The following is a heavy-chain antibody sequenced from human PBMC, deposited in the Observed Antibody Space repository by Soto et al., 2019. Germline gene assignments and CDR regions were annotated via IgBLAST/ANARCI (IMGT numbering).Heavy chain of an antibody. CDR1: GGSISSYY. CDR3: AREGAPSSGAYYGMDV. CDR2: IYYSGST. D-gene: IGHD6-25*01. V-gene: IGHV4-59*01. Sequence: SETLSLTCTVSGGSISSYYWSWIRQPPGKGLEWIGYIYYSGSTNYNPSLKSRVTISVDTSKNQFSLKLSSVTAADTAVYYCAREGAPSSGAYYGMDVWGQGTTVTSP. J-gene: IGHJ6*02.